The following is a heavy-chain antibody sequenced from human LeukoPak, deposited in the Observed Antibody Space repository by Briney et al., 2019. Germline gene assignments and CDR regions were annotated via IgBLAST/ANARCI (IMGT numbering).Heavy chain of an antibody. Sequence: SETLSLTCTVSGGSISSSSFYWGWIRQPPGKGLEWIGSIYYSGSTYYNPSLKSRVTISVDRSKNQFSLKLSSVTAADTAVYYCARGDIVATTFDYWGQGTLVTVSS. V-gene: IGHV4-39*07. CDR3: ARGDIVATTFDY. CDR2: IYYSGST. J-gene: IGHJ4*02. CDR1: GGSISSSSFY. D-gene: IGHD5-12*01.